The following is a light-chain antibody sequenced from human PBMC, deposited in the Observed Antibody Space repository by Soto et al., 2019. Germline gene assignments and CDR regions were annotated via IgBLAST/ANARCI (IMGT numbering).Light chain of an antibody. V-gene: IGLV2-23*01. Sequence: QSALTQPPSASGSPGQSITISCTGSSSDVGSYNAVSWYQQHPGKAPKLMIYEGNKRPSGVSNRFSGSKSGNTASLTISGLQAEDEAAYYCCSYAGSGAWVFGGGTKVTVL. CDR3: CSYAGSGAWV. J-gene: IGLJ3*02. CDR2: EGN. CDR1: SSDVGSYNA.